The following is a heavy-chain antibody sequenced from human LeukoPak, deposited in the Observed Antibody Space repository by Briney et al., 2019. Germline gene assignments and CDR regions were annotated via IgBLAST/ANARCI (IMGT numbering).Heavy chain of an antibody. J-gene: IGHJ4*02. Sequence: GGSLRLSCAASGFTFSSYWMSWVRQAPGKGLEWVANIKQDGSEKYYVDSVKGRFTISRDNAKNSLYLQMNSLRAEDTAVYYCARVGHYYGSGNYYDARGTFDYWGQGTWSPSPQ. CDR1: GFTFSSYW. CDR3: ARVGHYYGSGNYYDARGTFDY. D-gene: IGHD3-10*01. V-gene: IGHV3-7*01. CDR2: IKQDGSEK.